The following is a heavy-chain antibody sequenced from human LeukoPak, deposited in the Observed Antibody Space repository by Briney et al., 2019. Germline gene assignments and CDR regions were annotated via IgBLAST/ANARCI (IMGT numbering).Heavy chain of an antibody. V-gene: IGHV3-30-3*01. CDR1: GFTFSSYA. J-gene: IGHJ4*02. Sequence: PGGSLRLSCAASGFTFSSYAMHWVRQAPGKGLEWVAVISYDGSNKYYADSVKGRFTISRDNSKNTLYLQMNSLRAEDTAVYYCARDGDYYGSGSYQGDFDYWGQGTLVTVSS. D-gene: IGHD3-10*01. CDR2: ISYDGSNK. CDR3: ARDGDYYGSGSYQGDFDY.